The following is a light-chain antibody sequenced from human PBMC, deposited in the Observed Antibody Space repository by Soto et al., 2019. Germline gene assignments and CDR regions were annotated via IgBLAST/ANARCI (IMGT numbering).Light chain of an antibody. CDR1: SSDLGNYNY. J-gene: IGLJ1*01. CDR2: DVS. Sequence: LSQPASVSVSSGQSINISCTGTSSDLGNYNYVSWDHQVQGKDQNLIVYDVSNRPSGVYNFFSGYKSSNTAPLTISGLQAEDEADYYCASYAGSTNFYVFGTGTKGTVL. CDR3: ASYAGSTNFYV. V-gene: IGLV2-14*01.